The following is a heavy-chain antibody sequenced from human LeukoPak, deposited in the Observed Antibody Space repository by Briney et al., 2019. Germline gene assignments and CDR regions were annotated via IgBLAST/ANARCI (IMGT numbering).Heavy chain of an antibody. D-gene: IGHD6-6*01. CDR3: ARGVVDSSSYYYYMDV. J-gene: IGHJ6*03. Sequence: GASVKVSCKASGGTFSSYAISWVRQAPGQGLEWMGGIIPIFGTANYAQKFQGRVTITTDESTSTAYMELSSLRSEDTAVYYCARGVVDSSSYYYYMDVWGKGTTVTVSS. CDR1: GGTFSSYA. V-gene: IGHV1-69*05. CDR2: IIPIFGTA.